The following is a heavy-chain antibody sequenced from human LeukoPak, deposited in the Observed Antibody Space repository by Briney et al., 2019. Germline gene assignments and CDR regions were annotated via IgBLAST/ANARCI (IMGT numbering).Heavy chain of an antibody. J-gene: IGHJ4*02. CDR2: ISSSSSYI. Sequence: GGSLRLSCAASGFTFSSYGMSWVRQAPGKGLEWVSSISSSSSYIYYADSVKDRFTISRDNAKNTLYLQMNSLRAEDTAVYYCARDYGSGSLYFDYWGQGTLVTVSS. CDR3: ARDYGSGSLYFDY. D-gene: IGHD3-10*01. V-gene: IGHV3-21*01. CDR1: GFTFSSYG.